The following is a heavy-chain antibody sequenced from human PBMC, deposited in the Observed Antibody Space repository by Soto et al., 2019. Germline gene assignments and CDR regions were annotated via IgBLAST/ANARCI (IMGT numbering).Heavy chain of an antibody. V-gene: IGHV4-39*02. D-gene: IGHD2-15*01. CDR1: GASIKSRNYF. CDR2: IHSSGGT. J-gene: IGHJ4*02. Sequence: TLSLTCTVSGASIKSRNYFWGWIRQPPGKGLEFVGSIHSSGGTYYNPSLKSRVTVSVDLSNSHFSLSLKSLTATDTAVYYCGRLAEAATGHTDFDFWGQGTLVTVSS. CDR3: GRLAEAATGHTDFDF.